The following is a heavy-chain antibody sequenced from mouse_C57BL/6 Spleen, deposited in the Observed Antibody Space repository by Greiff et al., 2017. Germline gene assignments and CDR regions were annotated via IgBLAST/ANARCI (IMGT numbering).Heavy chain of an antibody. CDR3: ARNPGGYYAMDY. Sequence: QVQLKQPGAELVKPGASVKLSCKASGYTFTSYWMHWVKQRPGQGLEWIGMIHPNSGSTNYNEKFKSKATLTVDKSSSTAYMQLSSLTSEDSAVYYCARNPGGYYAMDYWGQGTSVTVSS. V-gene: IGHV1-64*01. CDR2: IHPNSGST. CDR1: GYTFTSYW. J-gene: IGHJ4*01.